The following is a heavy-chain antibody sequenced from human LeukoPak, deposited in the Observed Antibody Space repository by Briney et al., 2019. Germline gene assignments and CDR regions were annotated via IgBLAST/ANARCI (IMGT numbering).Heavy chain of an antibody. D-gene: IGHD2-15*01. J-gene: IGHJ3*02. Sequence: PSETLSLTCAVYGGSFSGYYWSWIRQPPGKGLEWIGEINHSGSTHYNTSLKSRVTISVDTSKNQFSLKLSSVTAADTAVYYCARRYCSGGSCDFNDVFDIWGQGTMVTVSS. CDR3: ARRYCSGGSCDFNDVFDI. V-gene: IGHV4-34*01. CDR2: INHSGST. CDR1: GGSFSGYY.